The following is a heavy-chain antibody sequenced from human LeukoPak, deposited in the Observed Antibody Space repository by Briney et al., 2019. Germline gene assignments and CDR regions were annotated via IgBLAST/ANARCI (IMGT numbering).Heavy chain of an antibody. D-gene: IGHD2-2*02. J-gene: IGHJ4*02. V-gene: IGHV4-4*07. CDR2: IYTSGST. CDR1: GGSISSYY. Sequence: SETLSLTCTVSGGSISSYYWSWIRQPAGKGLEWIGRIYTSGSTNYNPSLKSRVTISVDTSKNQFSLKLSSVTAADTAVYYCARRLTHYCSSTSCFTYFDYWGQGTLVTVSS. CDR3: ARRLTHYCSSTSCFTYFDY.